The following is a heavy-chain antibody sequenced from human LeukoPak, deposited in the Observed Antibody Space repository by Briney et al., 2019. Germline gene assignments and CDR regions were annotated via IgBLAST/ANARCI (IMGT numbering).Heavy chain of an antibody. V-gene: IGHV7-4-1*02. D-gene: IGHD6-13*01. CDR2: INTNTGNP. Sequence: ASVKVSCKASGGTFSSYAISWVRQAPGQGLEWMGRINTNTGNPTYAQGFTGRFVFSLDTSVSTAYLQISSLKADDTAVYYCARGESSSWYLPPSYWGQGTLVTVSS. CDR1: GGTFSSYA. CDR3: ARGESSSWYLPPSY. J-gene: IGHJ4*02.